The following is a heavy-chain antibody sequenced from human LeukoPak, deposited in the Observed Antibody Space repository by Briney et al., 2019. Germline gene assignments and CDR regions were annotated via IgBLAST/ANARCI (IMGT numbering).Heavy chain of an antibody. D-gene: IGHD1-1*01. Sequence: TGWSLRLSCAASGFTFSSYSMNWVRQAPGKGLEWVSSISSSSSYIYYADSVKGRFTISRDNAKNSLYLQMNSLRAEDTAVYYCAREGWNDAEAYDYWGQGTLVTVSS. CDR1: GFTFSSYS. CDR2: ISSSSSYI. V-gene: IGHV3-21*01. CDR3: AREGWNDAEAYDY. J-gene: IGHJ4*02.